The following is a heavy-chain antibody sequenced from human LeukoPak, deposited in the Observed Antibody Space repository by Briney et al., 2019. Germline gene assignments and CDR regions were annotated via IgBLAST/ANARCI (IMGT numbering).Heavy chain of an antibody. D-gene: IGHD6-13*01. CDR1: GGSISSGSYY. CDR2: IYTSGGT. J-gene: IGHJ4*02. CDR3: ARNRDLAAADY. V-gene: IGHV4-61*02. Sequence: SQTLSLTCTVSGGSISSGSYYWSWIRQPAGKGLEWIGRIYTSGGTNYNPSLKSRVTISVDTSKNQFSLKLSSVTAADTAVYYCARNRDLAAADYWGQGTLVTVSS.